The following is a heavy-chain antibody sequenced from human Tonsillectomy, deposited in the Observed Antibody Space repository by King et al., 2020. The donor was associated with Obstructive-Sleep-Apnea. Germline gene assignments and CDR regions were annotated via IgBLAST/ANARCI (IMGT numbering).Heavy chain of an antibody. CDR2: ISYDGSDK. CDR1: GFTFSSYT. J-gene: IGHJ4*02. Sequence: VQLVESGGGVVQPGRSLRLSCAASGFTFSSYTMHWVRQAPGKGLEWVAVISYDGSDKYDADSVKGRFTISRDNSKNTLYLQMNSLRAEDTAVYYCAGEDPSIAVAGPFDYWGQGTLVTVSS. CDR3: AGEDPSIAVAGPFDY. D-gene: IGHD6-19*01. V-gene: IGHV3-30*04.